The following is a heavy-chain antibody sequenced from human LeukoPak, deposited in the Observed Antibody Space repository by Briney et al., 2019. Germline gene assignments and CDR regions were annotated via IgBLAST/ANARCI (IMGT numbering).Heavy chain of an antibody. J-gene: IGHJ3*02. CDR2: ISAYNGNT. V-gene: IGHV1-18*01. Sequence: RASVKVSCKASGYTFTSYGISWVRQAPGQGLEWMGWISAYNGNTNYAQKLQGRVTMTTDTSTSTAYMELRSLRSDDTAVYYCARDAYIAAAGPDHILDAFDIWGQGTMVTVSS. CDR3: ARDAYIAAAGPDHILDAFDI. CDR1: GYTFTSYG. D-gene: IGHD6-13*01.